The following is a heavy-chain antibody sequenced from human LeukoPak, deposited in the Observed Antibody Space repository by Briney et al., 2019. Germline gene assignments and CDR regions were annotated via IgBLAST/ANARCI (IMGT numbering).Heavy chain of an antibody. CDR1: GGSISSSSYY. CDR3: ARWSSGWDAGFDP. CDR2: IYYSGST. J-gene: IGHJ5*02. D-gene: IGHD6-19*01. Sequence: KPSETLSLTCTVSGGSISSSSYYWGWIRQPPGKGLEWIGSIYYSGSTYYNPSLKSRVTISVDTSKNQFSLKLSSVTAADTAVYYCARWSSGWDAGFDPWGQGTLVTVSS. V-gene: IGHV4-39*07.